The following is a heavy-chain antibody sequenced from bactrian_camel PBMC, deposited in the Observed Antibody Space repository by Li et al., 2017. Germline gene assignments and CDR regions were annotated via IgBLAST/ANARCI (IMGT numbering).Heavy chain of an antibody. CDR3: AAVAEGRTVEGGVSLWTLFESGY. CDR2: IDSRGTT. V-gene: IGHV3S61*01. CDR1: GLVYPFWS. J-gene: IGHJ4*01. D-gene: IGHD3*01. Sequence: HVQLVESGGGLVQPGGSLTLSCAASGLVYPFWSMAWFRQAPGKEREGVARIDSRGTTEYVDSVKGRFTVFKGNAGKTLYLQMNSLRPEDTAMYYCAAVAEGRTVEGGVSLWTLFESGYWGQGTQVTVS.